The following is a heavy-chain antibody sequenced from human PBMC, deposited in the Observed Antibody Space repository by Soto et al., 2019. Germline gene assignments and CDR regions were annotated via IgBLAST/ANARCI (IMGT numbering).Heavy chain of an antibody. D-gene: IGHD3-3*01. Sequence: EVQLVESGGGLVQPGGSLRLSCAAPGFTVSSNYMSWVRQAPGKGLEWVSVIYSGGSTYYADSVKGRFTISRDNSKNTLYLQMNSLRAEDTAVYYCASGFLEWPSIDYWGQGTLVTVSS. J-gene: IGHJ4*02. CDR2: IYSGGST. CDR1: GFTVSSNY. V-gene: IGHV3-66*01. CDR3: ASGFLEWPSIDY.